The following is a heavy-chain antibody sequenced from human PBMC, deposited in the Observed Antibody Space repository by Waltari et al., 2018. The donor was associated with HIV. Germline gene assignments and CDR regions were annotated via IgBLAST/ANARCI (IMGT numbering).Heavy chain of an antibody. V-gene: IGHV4-39*07. CDR1: GASMRSSSYF. CDR3: ARDWDVTTACMDV. D-gene: IGHD1-26*01. J-gene: IGHJ6*02. Sequence: QVKLQESGPGLVKPSETLSLTCVVSGASMRSSSYFWGWIRQAPGKGLEWIGSMFYTGSSYDNPSLKSRVNISIDTSNNQFSLKMTSVTAADTAVYYCARDWDVTTACMDVWGQGTTVTVSS. CDR2: MFYTGSS.